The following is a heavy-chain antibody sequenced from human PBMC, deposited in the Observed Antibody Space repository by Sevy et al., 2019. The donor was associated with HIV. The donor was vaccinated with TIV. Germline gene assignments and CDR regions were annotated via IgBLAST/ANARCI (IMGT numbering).Heavy chain of an antibody. CDR3: ARDRYYGSGSYYTFDY. CDR2: ISYDGSNK. Sequence: GGSLRLSCAASGFTFSSYAMHWVRQAPGKGLEWVAVISYDGSNKYYVDSVKGRFTISRDNSKNTLYLQMNSLRVEDTAVYYCARDRYYGSGSYYTFDYWGQGTLVTVSS. V-gene: IGHV3-30-3*01. CDR1: GFTFSSYA. J-gene: IGHJ4*02. D-gene: IGHD3-10*01.